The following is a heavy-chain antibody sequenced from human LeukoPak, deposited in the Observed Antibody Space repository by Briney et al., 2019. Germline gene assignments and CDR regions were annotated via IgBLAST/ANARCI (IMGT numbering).Heavy chain of an antibody. Sequence: SVKVSCKASGGTFSSYAISWVRQAPGQGLEWMGGIIPIFGTANYAQKFQGRVTITADESTSTAYMELSSLRSDDTAVYYCARKKVEVVATYDYWGQGTLITVSS. CDR2: IIPIFGTA. V-gene: IGHV1-69*01. CDR3: ARKKVEVVATYDY. J-gene: IGHJ4*02. D-gene: IGHD5-12*01. CDR1: GGTFSSYA.